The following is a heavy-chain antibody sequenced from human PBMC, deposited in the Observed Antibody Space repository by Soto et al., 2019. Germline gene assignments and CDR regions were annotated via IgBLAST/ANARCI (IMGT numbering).Heavy chain of an antibody. CDR1: GFTFSSYS. J-gene: IGHJ6*03. Sequence: GGSLRLSCAASGFTFSSYSMNWVRQAPGKGLEWVSYISSSSSTIYYADSVKGRFTISRDNAKNSLYLQMNSLRAEDTAVYYCARSGPRPETYDYYYYMDVWGQGTTVTVSS. CDR2: ISSSSSTI. CDR3: ARSGPRPETYDYYYYMDV. V-gene: IGHV3-48*01.